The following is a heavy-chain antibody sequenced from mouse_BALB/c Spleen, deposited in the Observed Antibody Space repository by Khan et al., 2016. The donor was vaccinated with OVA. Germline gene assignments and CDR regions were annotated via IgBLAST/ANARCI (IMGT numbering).Heavy chain of an antibody. V-gene: IGHV4-1*02. CDR2: INPDSSTI. D-gene: IGHD2-4*01. CDR3: ARAGDYQGLDV. Sequence: EVKLLESGGGLVQPGGSLKLSCAASGFDFSRYWMSWVRQAPGKGLEWIGEINPDSSTINYTPSLKDKFIISRDNAKNTLYLQMSKVRSEDTALYYCARAGDYQGLDVWGAGTTVTVAS. CDR1: GFDFSRYW. J-gene: IGHJ1*01.